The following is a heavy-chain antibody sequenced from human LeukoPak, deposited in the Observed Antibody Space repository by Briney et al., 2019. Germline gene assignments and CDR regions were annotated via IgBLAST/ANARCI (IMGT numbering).Heavy chain of an antibody. CDR1: SGSISSYY. V-gene: IGHV4-59*08. CDR3: ARHLVVAVAADAFDI. CDR2: TYYSGTT. D-gene: IGHD6-19*01. J-gene: IGHJ3*02. Sequence: SETLSLTCTVSSGSISSYYCSWIRQPPGKGLEWIGYTYYSGTTKYNPSLKSRVTISADTSKNQFSLKLRSLTAADTAVYYCARHLVVAVAADAFDIWGQGTMVTVSS.